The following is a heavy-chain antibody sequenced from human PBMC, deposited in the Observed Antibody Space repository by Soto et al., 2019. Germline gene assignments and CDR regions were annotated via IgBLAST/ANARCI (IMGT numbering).Heavy chain of an antibody. Sequence: QVQLVESGGGLVKPGGSLRLSCEASGFTFTDYMSWIRQAPGKGLEWVSYISSRSGTIFYADSVKGRFTISRDNVKNSLYLQMNSLRAEDTAVYYCASGTNGAFFVYWGQGILVTVSS. CDR1: GFTFTDY. CDR2: ISSRSGTI. J-gene: IGHJ4*02. V-gene: IGHV3-11*01. D-gene: IGHD2-8*01. CDR3: ASGTNGAFFVY.